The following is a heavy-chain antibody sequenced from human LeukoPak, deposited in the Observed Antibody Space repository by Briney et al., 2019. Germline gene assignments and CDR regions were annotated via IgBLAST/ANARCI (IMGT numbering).Heavy chain of an antibody. CDR3: ARRGSGYGHFDY. CDR1: GFTVSSNY. Sequence: GGSLRLSCAASGFTVSSNYMSWVRQAPGKGLEWVSVIYSGGSTYYADSVKGRFTISRDNSKNTLYLQMNSLRVEDTAVYYCARRGSGYGHFDYWGQGTLVTVSS. V-gene: IGHV3-66*02. J-gene: IGHJ4*02. CDR2: IYSGGST. D-gene: IGHD5-12*01.